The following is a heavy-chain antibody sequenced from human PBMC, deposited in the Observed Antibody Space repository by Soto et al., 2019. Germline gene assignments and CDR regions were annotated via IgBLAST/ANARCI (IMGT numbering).Heavy chain of an antibody. J-gene: IGHJ6*02. Sequence: QVQLQESGPGLVKPSETLSLTCTVSGGSVSSGSYYWSWIRQPPGKGLEWIGYIYYSGSTNYNPSLMSRLTISVDTSKNQFSLKLSSVTAADTAVYYCARETVAGNYGMDVWGQGTTVTVSS. CDR1: GGSVSSGSYY. D-gene: IGHD6-19*01. CDR2: IYYSGST. CDR3: ARETVAGNYGMDV. V-gene: IGHV4-61*01.